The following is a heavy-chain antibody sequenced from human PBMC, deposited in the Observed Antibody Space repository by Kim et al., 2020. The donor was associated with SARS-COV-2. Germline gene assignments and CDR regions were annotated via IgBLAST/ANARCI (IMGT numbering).Heavy chain of an antibody. D-gene: IGHD3-9*01. Sequence: GGSLRLSCAASGFTFSSYWMSWVRQAPGKGLEWVANIKQDGSEKYYVDSVKGRFTISRDNAKNSLYLQMNSLRAEDTAVYYCARVPGLRYFDWLLTYYYYGMDVWGQGTTVTVSS. V-gene: IGHV3-7*01. CDR3: ARVPGLRYFDWLLTYYYYGMDV. CDR1: GFTFSSYW. J-gene: IGHJ6*02. CDR2: IKQDGSEK.